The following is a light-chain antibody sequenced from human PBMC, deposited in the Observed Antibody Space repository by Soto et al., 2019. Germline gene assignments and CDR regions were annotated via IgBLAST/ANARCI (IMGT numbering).Light chain of an antibody. CDR2: GNK. Sequence: QSAVTQPPSVSGAPGQRVTISCTGSSSNIGADYDVHWYQQFPGRAPKLLIYGNKNRPSGVPDRFSGSKSGTSASLDVTGLQAEDEADYYCQSFDTRLNTVIFGGGTKLTVL. V-gene: IGLV1-40*01. CDR1: SSNIGADYD. CDR3: QSFDTRLNTVI. J-gene: IGLJ2*01.